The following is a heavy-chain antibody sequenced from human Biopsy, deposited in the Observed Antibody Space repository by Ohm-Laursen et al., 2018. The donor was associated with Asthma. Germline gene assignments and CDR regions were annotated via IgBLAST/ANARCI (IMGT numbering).Heavy chain of an antibody. CDR1: GGSISSGGYS. CDR3: ARVKDGYNFDY. CDR2: IYHSGST. Sequence: SDTLSLTWSVSGGSISSGGYSWSWIRQPPGKGLEWIGYIYHSGSTYYNPSLKSRVTISVDRSKNQFSLKLSSVTAAGTAVYYCARVKDGYNFDYWGQGTLVTVSS. V-gene: IGHV4-30-2*01. D-gene: IGHD5-24*01. J-gene: IGHJ4*02.